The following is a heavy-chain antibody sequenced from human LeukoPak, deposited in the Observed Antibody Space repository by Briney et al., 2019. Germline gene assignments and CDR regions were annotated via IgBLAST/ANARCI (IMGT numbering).Heavy chain of an antibody. V-gene: IGHV1-69*01. CDR1: GGTFSSYA. CDR2: IIPIFGTA. Sequence: GSSVKVSCKASGGTFSSYAISWVRQAPGQGLEWMGGIIPIFGTANYAQKFQGRVTITADESTSTAYMELSSLRSEDTAVYYCARTSSPPSYYYGSGSLGARFDPWGQGTLVTVSS. CDR3: ARTSSPPSYYYGSGSLGARFDP. D-gene: IGHD3-10*01. J-gene: IGHJ5*02.